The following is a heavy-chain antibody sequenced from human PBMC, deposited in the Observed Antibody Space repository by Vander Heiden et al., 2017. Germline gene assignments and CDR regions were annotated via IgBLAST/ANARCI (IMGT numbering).Heavy chain of an antibody. D-gene: IGHD3-22*01. J-gene: IGHJ3*02. V-gene: IGHV3-20*01. Sequence: EVHLVESGGGVVRPGGSRRVSCAASGFTFDDYGLSWARQAPGKGLEGVSGINWNGGSTGYADSVKGRFTISRDNAKNSLYLQMNSLRAEDTALYHCARTYYYDSSGYYSYGAFDIWGQGTMVTVSS. CDR1: GFTFDDYG. CDR3: ARTYYYDSSGYYSYGAFDI. CDR2: INWNGGST.